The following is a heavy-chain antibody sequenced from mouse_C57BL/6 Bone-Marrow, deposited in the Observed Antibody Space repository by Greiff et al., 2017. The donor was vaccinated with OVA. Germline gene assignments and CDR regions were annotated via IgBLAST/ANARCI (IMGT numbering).Heavy chain of an antibody. CDR2: IYPRSGNT. D-gene: IGHD1-1*01. CDR1: GYTFTSYG. CDR3: ARTPYGSSKGYYFDY. J-gene: IGHJ2*01. Sequence: VQLQQSGAELARPGASVKLSCKASGYTFTSYGISWVKQRTGQGLEWIGEIYPRSGNTYYTEKFKGKATLTADKSSSTAYMELRSLTSEDSAVYVCARTPYGSSKGYYFDYWGKGTTLTVSA. V-gene: IGHV1-81*01.